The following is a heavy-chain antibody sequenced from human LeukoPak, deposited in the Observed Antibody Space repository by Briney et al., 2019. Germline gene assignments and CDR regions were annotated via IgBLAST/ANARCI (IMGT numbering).Heavy chain of an antibody. V-gene: IGHV3-33*01. CDR3: ARLMGSYLDY. CDR1: GFTFSSNG. J-gene: IGHJ4*02. Sequence: PGGSLRLSCAASGFTFSSNGMHWVRQAPGKGLEWVALIWYDGSKTYYADPVKGRFTISRDNSKNTLSLQMNSLRAEDTAVYYCARLMGSYLDYWGQGTLVTVSS. D-gene: IGHD3-10*01. CDR2: IWYDGSKT.